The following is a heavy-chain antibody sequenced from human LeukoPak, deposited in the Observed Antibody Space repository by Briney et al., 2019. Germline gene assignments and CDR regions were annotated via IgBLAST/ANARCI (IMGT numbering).Heavy chain of an antibody. CDR1: GITFSGYS. CDR2: ISSSSTTI. D-gene: IGHD5-24*01. J-gene: IGHJ4*02. Sequence: GGSLRLSCAASGITFSGYSMNWVRQAPGKGLEWVSYISSSSTTISYADSVKGRFTISRDVAKNSLYLQMNSLRAEDTAVYYCARETGWYFDYWGQGTLVAVSS. CDR3: ARETGWYFDY. V-gene: IGHV3-48*04.